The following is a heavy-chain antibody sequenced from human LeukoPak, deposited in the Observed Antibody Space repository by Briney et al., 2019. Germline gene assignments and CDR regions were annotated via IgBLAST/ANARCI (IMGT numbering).Heavy chain of an antibody. D-gene: IGHD2-2*01. J-gene: IGHJ6*03. CDR2: IYYSGST. Sequence: SETLSLTCTVSGGSISSYYWSWIRQPPGKGLEWIGYIYYSGSTNYNPSLKSRVTISVDTSKNQFSLKLSSVTAADTAVYYCARVPAADYYYMDVWGKGTTVTVSS. V-gene: IGHV4-59*08. CDR1: GGSISSYY. CDR3: ARVPAADYYYMDV.